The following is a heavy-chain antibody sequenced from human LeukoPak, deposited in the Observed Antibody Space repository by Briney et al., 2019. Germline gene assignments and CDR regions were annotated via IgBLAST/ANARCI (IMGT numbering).Heavy chain of an antibody. CDR1: GFTFSNAW. D-gene: IGHD3-9*01. CDR2: IKSKTDGGTT. Sequence: GGSLRLSCAASGFTFSNAWMSWVRQAPGKGLEWVGRIKSKTDGGTTDYAAPVKGRFTISRDGSKNTLYLQMNSLKTEDTAVYYCTTDVSRERYFDWLGPYYYYGMDVWGQGTTVTVPS. V-gene: IGHV3-15*01. J-gene: IGHJ6*02. CDR3: TTDVSRERYFDWLGPYYYYGMDV.